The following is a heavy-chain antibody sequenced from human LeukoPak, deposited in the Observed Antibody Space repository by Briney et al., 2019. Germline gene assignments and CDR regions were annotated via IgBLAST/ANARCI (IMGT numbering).Heavy chain of an antibody. CDR1: GFIVNSHY. J-gene: IGHJ6*02. V-gene: IGHV3-66*01. Sequence: GGSLRLSCAASGFIVNSHYMSWVRQAPGKGLEWVSVIYTGGSTYYIDSVKGRFTVSRDNSKNTVYLQMNSLRAEDTAVYYCARGSMDVWGQGTTVTVSS. CDR2: IYTGGST. CDR3: ARGSMDV.